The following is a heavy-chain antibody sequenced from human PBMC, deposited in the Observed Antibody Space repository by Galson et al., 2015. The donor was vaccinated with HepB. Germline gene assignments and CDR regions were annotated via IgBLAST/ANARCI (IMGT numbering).Heavy chain of an antibody. CDR1: GFSFSDYN. CDR2: ISGTGAYI. J-gene: IGHJ4*02. V-gene: IGHV3-21*01. D-gene: IGHD6-19*01. Sequence: SLRLSCAASGFSFSDYNMNWVRQAPGKGLEWVASISGTGAYIYYADSVKGRFFTSKASAKKSLSLRLSSLRVDDTAVYFCARDAKRSLGSSGLNIFYLDYWGQGALGSVSS. CDR3: ARDAKRSLGSSGLNIFYLDY.